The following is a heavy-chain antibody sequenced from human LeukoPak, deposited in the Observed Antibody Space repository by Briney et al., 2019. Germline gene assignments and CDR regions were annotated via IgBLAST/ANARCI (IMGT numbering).Heavy chain of an antibody. CDR2: INPNSGGT. J-gene: IGHJ6*03. V-gene: IGHV1-2*02. D-gene: IGHD3-10*01. Sequence: ASVKVSCQASGYSFTSYGISWVRQAPGQGLEWMGWINPNSGGTNYAQKFQGRVTMTRDTSISTAYMELSRLRSDDTAVYYCARATMVRGVISYYYNYMDVWGKGTTVTVSS. CDR3: ARATMVRGVISYYYNYMDV. CDR1: GYSFTSYG.